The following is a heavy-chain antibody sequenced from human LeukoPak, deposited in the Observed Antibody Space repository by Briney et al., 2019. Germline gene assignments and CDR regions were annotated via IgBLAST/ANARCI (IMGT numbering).Heavy chain of an antibody. D-gene: IGHD3-22*01. CDR1: GFTFSRYG. CDR2: ISGSGGST. V-gene: IGHV3-23*01. CDR3: AKDSRGYQDYFDY. J-gene: IGHJ4*02. Sequence: GGSLRLSCAASGFTFSRYGMSWVRQAPGKGLEWVSVISGSGGSTYYAASVKGRFTISRDNSKNTLYLQMNSLRAEDTAVYYCAKDSRGYQDYFDYWGQGTLVTVSS.